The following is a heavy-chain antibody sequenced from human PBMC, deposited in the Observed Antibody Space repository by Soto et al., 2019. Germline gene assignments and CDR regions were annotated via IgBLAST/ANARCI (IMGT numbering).Heavy chain of an antibody. CDR1: GYTFTSYG. Sequence: QVHLVQSGAEVKNPGASLKVSCKSSGYTFTSYGIVWVRQAPGQGLEWMGWISTYNVDTKYAQKFKGRVTMSTDTSTTTAYMELTSLTSDDTAMYYCARGGFAYGYLDFWGQGTLASVSS. J-gene: IGHJ4*02. D-gene: IGHD5-18*01. V-gene: IGHV1-18*01. CDR3: ARGGFAYGYLDF. CDR2: ISTYNVDT.